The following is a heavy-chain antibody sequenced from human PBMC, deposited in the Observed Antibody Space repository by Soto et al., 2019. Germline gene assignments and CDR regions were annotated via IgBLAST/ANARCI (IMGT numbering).Heavy chain of an antibody. CDR1: GGSISSSNW. J-gene: IGHJ4*02. Sequence: SETLSLTCAVSGGSISSSNWWSWVRQPPGKGLEWIGEIYHSGSTNYNPSLKSRVTISVDKSKNQFSLKLSSVTAADTAVYYCARIQGRSIAAAGPDYWGQGTLVTVSP. CDR2: IYHSGST. CDR3: ARIQGRSIAAAGPDY. D-gene: IGHD6-13*01. V-gene: IGHV4-4*02.